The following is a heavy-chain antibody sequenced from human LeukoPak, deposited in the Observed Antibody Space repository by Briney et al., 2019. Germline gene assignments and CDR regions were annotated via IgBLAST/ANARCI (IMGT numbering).Heavy chain of an antibody. V-gene: IGHV4-4*07. J-gene: IGHJ6*03. CDR2: IYTSGST. D-gene: IGHD5-12*01. Sequence: SETLSLTCTVSGGSISSYYWSWIRQPAGKGLEWIGRIYTSGSTNYNPSLKSRVTMSVDTSKNQFSLNLSSVTAADTAVYYCARVGSAGYAYYYIAVWSEGTTVTVSS. CDR3: ARVGSAGYAYYYIAV. CDR1: GGSISSYY.